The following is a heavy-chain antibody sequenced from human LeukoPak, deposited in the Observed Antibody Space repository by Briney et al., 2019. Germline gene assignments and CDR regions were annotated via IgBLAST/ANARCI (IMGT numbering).Heavy chain of an antibody. CDR2: IFYSGSA. Sequence: KTSETLSPTCTVSGGSISSGDYYWNWIRQHPEKSLEWIGYIFYSGSAYYNPSLKSRVTISVDTSKNQFSLKLSSVTAADTAVYYCARGSTLIRGFDYWGQGTLVTVSS. CDR1: GGSISSGDYY. CDR3: ARGSTLIRGFDY. D-gene: IGHD3-10*01. V-gene: IGHV4-31*03. J-gene: IGHJ4*02.